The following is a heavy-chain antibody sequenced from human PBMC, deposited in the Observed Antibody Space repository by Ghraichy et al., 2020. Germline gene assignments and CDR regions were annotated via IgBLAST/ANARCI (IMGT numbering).Heavy chain of an antibody. CDR1: GYSFTSYW. Sequence: GESLNISCKGSGYSFTSYWIGWVRQMPGKGLEWMGIIYPGDSDTRYSPSFQGQVTISADKSISTAYLQWSSLKASDTAMYYCARHGPFSVIAAAGSTGYYYGMDVWGQGTTVTVSS. D-gene: IGHD6-13*01. J-gene: IGHJ6*02. CDR2: IYPGDSDT. V-gene: IGHV5-51*01. CDR3: ARHGPFSVIAAAGSTGYYYGMDV.